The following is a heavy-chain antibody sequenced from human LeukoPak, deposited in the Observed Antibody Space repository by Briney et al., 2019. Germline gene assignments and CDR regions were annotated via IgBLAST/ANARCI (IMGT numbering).Heavy chain of an antibody. CDR3: AKDYLNSYSSSWPFDY. D-gene: IGHD6-13*01. CDR2: ISGTGGST. V-gene: IGHV3-23*01. Sequence: GGSLRLSCAASGFTFSNYAMSWVRQAPGKGLEWVSSISGTGGSTYYADSVKGRFTISRDNSKNTLYLQMNSLRAEDTAVYYCAKDYLNSYSSSWPFDYWGQGTLVTVSS. J-gene: IGHJ4*02. CDR1: GFTFSNYA.